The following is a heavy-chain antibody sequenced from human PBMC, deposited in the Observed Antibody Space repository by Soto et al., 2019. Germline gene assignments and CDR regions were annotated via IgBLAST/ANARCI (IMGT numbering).Heavy chain of an antibody. Sequence: LGESLKISCKGSGYSFTSYRIGWVRQTPGKGLEWMGIIYPGDSDTRYSPSFQGQVTISADKSISTAYLQWSSLKASDTAMYYWARRGRGIGGYYYGMDVWGQGTTVTVSS. D-gene: IGHD3-16*01. J-gene: IGHJ6*02. CDR3: ARRGRGIGGYYYGMDV. CDR1: GYSFTSYR. V-gene: IGHV5-51*01. CDR2: IYPGDSDT.